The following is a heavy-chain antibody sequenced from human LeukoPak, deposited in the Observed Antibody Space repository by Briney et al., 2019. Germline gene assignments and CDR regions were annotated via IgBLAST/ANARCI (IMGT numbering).Heavy chain of an antibody. J-gene: IGHJ4*02. Sequence: GESLKISCKGSGYSFTSYWIAWVRQMPGKGLEWMGIIYPGDSGTRYSPSFQGQVTISADKSISTAYLQWSSLKASDTAMYYCARRRDLNNYDFWGQGTLVTVSS. V-gene: IGHV5-51*01. CDR3: ARRRDLNNYDF. CDR2: IYPGDSGT. CDR1: GYSFTSYW. D-gene: IGHD3-3*01.